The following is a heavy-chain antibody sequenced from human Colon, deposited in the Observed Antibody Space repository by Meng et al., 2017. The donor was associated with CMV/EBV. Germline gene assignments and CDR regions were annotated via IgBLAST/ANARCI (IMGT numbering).Heavy chain of an antibody. Sequence: VPAWGAGMLKPSDTLSLSCLVSGGAFSNYYGSWIRQPPGKGLEWIGDIHKSGITNHNPSLKSRVTISIDTSKNQFSLKLSSVTAADTALYYCAGGTYQAWEVLYFWGQGTLVTVSS. CDR3: AGGTYQAWEVLYF. J-gene: IGHJ4*02. CDR2: IHKSGIT. CDR1: GGAFSNYY. V-gene: IGHV4-34*01. D-gene: IGHD3-10*01.